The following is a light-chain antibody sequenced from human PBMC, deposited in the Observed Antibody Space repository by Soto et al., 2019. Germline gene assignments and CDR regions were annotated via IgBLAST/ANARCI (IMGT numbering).Light chain of an antibody. CDR3: QQRSNWPRT. CDR2: KAS. Sequence: DIQMTQSPSTLSGSVGDRVTITCRASQTISSWLAWYQQKPGKAPKLLIYKASTLQSGVPSRFSGSGSGTEFTLTISSLEPEDLAVYYCQQRSNWPRTFGQGTKVDIK. CDR1: QTISSW. J-gene: IGKJ1*01. V-gene: IGKV1-5*03.